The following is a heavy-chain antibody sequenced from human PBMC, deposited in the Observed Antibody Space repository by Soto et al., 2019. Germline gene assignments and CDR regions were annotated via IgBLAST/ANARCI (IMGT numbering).Heavy chain of an antibody. CDR1: GGTFSSYA. V-gene: IGHV1-69*05. CDR3: XXQXXXXXXXYGMDV. CDR2: IIPIFGTA. J-gene: IGHJ6*02. Sequence: QVQLVQSGAEVKKPGSSVKVSCKASGGTFSSYAISWVXXXXXXXLEXMGGIIPIFGTANYAQKFQGRVTIXXXXXXXXXXXXXXXXXXXXXXXXXXXXQXXXXXXXYGMDVWGQGTTVTVSS.